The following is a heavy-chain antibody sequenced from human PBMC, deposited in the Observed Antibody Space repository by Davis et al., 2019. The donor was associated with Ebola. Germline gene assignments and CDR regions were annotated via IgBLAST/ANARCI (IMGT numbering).Heavy chain of an antibody. J-gene: IGHJ4*01. V-gene: IGHV3-23*01. CDR1: GFTSSNAW. CDR3: AASAGTVGKFDY. Sequence: GGSLRLSCAASGFTSSNAWMSWVRQAPGKGLEWVSGISGSGGSTDYADSVKGRFTISRDNSKNTLYLQMNSLRSEDTAVYYCAASAGTVGKFDYWGQGSLVTVSS. D-gene: IGHD1-14*01. CDR2: ISGSGGST.